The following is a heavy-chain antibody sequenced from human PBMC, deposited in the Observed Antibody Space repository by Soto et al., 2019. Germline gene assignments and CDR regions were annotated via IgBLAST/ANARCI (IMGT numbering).Heavy chain of an antibody. J-gene: IGHJ3*02. D-gene: IGHD4-17*01. CDR3: ARVRYYGGNTPHSFDI. CDR2: ISHNGATL. Sequence: EVQLVESGGGLVQPGGSLRLSCEVFGFTFSSYAMNWVRQAPGKGMEWISYISHNGATLYYADSMKGRFTISRDNARNSLYLQMNSLRDEDTAVYYCARVRYYGGNTPHSFDIWGQGTRVTVSS. CDR1: GFTFSSYA. V-gene: IGHV3-48*02.